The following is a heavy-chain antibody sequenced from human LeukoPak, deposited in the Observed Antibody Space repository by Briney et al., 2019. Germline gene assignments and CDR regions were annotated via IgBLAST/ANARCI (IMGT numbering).Heavy chain of an antibody. J-gene: IGHJ3*02. CDR2: IIPIFGTA. CDR1: GGTFSSYA. Sequence: SVKVSCKASGGTFSSYAISWVRQAPGQGLEWMGGIIPIFGTANYAQKFQGRVTITADESTSTAYMELSSLRSEDTAVYYCARGNPAGVEGAFDIWGQGTMVTVSS. CDR3: ARGNPAGVEGAFDI. V-gene: IGHV1-69*13.